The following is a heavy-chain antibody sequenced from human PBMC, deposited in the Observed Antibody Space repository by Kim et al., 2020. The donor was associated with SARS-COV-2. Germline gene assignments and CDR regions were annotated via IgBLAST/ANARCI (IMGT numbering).Heavy chain of an antibody. V-gene: IGHV3-33*06. J-gene: IGHJ4*02. Sequence: KYRTAAWKGRHTTPRENSKNTLYLQRNSLRAEDTAVYYCAKKQQHLGFDYWGQGTLVTVSS. CDR2: K. D-gene: IGHD6-13*01. CDR3: AKKQQHLGFDY.